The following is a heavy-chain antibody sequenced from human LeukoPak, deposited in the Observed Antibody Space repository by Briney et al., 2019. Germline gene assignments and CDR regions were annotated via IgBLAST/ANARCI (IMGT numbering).Heavy chain of an antibody. CDR2: INSDGSST. CDR3: ARGPIAARLNY. Sequence: GGSLRLSCAASGFTFSGYWMHWVRQAPGKGLVWVSRINSDGSSTSNADSVKGRFTISRDNAKNSLYLQMNSLRAEDTAVYYCARGPIAARLNYWGQGTLVTVSS. J-gene: IGHJ4*02. CDR1: GFTFSGYW. D-gene: IGHD6-6*01. V-gene: IGHV3-74*01.